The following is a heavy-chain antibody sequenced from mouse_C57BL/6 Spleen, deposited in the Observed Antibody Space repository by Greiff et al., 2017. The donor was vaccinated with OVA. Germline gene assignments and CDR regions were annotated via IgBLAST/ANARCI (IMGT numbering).Heavy chain of an antibody. Sequence: EVMLVESGGDLVKPGGSLKLSCAASGFTFSSYGMSWVRQTPDKRLEWVATISSGGSYTYYPDSVKGRFTISRDNAKNTLYLQMSSLKSEDTAMYYCARPPITTVVYFDVWGTGTTVTVSS. CDR2: ISSGGSYT. CDR3: ARPPITTVVYFDV. V-gene: IGHV5-6*02. D-gene: IGHD1-1*01. J-gene: IGHJ1*03. CDR1: GFTFSSYG.